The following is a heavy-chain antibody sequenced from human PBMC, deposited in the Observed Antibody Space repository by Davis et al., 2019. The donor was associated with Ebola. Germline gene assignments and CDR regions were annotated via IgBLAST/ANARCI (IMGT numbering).Heavy chain of an antibody. J-gene: IGHJ3*02. CDR3: ASSRFLEWFPFDI. V-gene: IGHV3-48*01. CDR2: ISDSSTTI. D-gene: IGHD3-3*01. Sequence: GGSLRLSCAASGFTFSNAWMNWVRQAPGKGLEWVSYISDSSTTIYYADSVKGRFTISRDNSKNTLYLQMNSLRAEDTAVYYCASSRFLEWFPFDIWGQGTMVTVSS. CDR1: GFTFSNAW.